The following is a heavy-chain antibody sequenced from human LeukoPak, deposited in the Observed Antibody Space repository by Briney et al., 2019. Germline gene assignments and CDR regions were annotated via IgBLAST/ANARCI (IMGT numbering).Heavy chain of an antibody. CDR2: ISSSSDYI. Sequence: GGSLRLSCAASGFTFSGYTMNWVRQAPGKGLEWVSSISSSSDYIYYADSVQGRFTISRDNAKNSLYLQMNSLRAEDTAVYYWARDYPLPARDAGGQGPRSPSP. CDR3: ARDYPLPARDA. J-gene: IGHJ6*02. CDR1: GFTFSGYT. V-gene: IGHV3-21*01. D-gene: IGHD6-25*01.